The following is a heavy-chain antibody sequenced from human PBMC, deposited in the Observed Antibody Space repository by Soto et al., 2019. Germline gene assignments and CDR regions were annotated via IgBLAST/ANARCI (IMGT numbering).Heavy chain of an antibody. J-gene: IGHJ6*03. CDR1: GFTFSSYA. Sequence: GGSLRLSCAASGFTFSSYAISWVRQAPGKGLEWVSAISGSGGSTYYADSVKGRFTISRDNSKNTLYLQMNSLRAEDTAVYYCAKESGPTVYYYMDVWGKGTTVTVS. CDR3: AKESGPTVYYYMDV. V-gene: IGHV3-23*01. CDR2: ISGSGGST. D-gene: IGHD4-17*01.